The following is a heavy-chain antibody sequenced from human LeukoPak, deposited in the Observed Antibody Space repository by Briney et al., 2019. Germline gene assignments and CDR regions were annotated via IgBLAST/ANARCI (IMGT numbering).Heavy chain of an antibody. CDR1: GYTFSGYY. V-gene: IGHV1-2*02. D-gene: IGHD6-19*01. Sequence: ASVKVSCKASGYTFSGYYIHWVRQAPGKGLEWMAWINPSNGDTNYAHILQGRVTMTRDTSISTAYMELTRLISDATAVYYCARVGSSGWYVHPTLDYWGQGTLVTVSS. CDR3: ARVGSSGWYVHPTLDY. CDR2: INPSNGDT. J-gene: IGHJ4*02.